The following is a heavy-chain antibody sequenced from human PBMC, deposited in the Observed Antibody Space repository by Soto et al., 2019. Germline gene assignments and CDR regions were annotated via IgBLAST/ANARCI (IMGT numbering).Heavy chain of an antibody. V-gene: IGHV3-23*01. CDR3: AKDNRPGIAAPGAYYYYGMDV. Sequence: GGSLRLSCVFSGFTFSTYTMNWVRQAPGKGLEWVSAISGSGGSTYYADSVKGRFTISRDNSKNTLYLQMNSLRAEDTAVYYCAKDNRPGIAAPGAYYYYGMDVWGQGTTVTVSS. CDR1: GFTFSTYT. J-gene: IGHJ6*02. CDR2: ISGSGGST. D-gene: IGHD6-13*01.